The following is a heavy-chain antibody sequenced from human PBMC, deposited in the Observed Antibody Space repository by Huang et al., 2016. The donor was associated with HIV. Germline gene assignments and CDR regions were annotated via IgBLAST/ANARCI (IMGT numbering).Heavy chain of an antibody. D-gene: IGHD6-13*01. V-gene: IGHV3-21*01. CDR2: IRPSSSLR. CDR1: GFSLDSYN. Sequence: EVQLVESGGGLVKPGGSLRLSCAASGFSLDSYNMYWVRQTPWKGLQWVSSIRPSSSLRDYADSVKGRFSISRDNAKNSLYLQMNNLRGEDTAVYYCARDRGQQLSPFDSWGQGTLVTVSS. J-gene: IGHJ4*02. CDR3: ARDRGQQLSPFDS.